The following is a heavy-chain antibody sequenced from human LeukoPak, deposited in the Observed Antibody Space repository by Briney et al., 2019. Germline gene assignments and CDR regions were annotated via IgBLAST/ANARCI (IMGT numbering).Heavy chain of an antibody. CDR3: AKRGYCSSTSCYAGLYYFDY. CDR2: ISSSGSTI. V-gene: IGHV3-48*03. Sequence: GGSLRLSCAASGFTFSSYEMNWVRQAPGKGLEWVSYISSSGSTIYYADSVKGRFTISRDNSKNTLYLQMNSLRAEDTAVYYCAKRGYCSSTSCYAGLYYFDYWGQGTLVTVSS. D-gene: IGHD2-2*01. CDR1: GFTFSSYE. J-gene: IGHJ4*02.